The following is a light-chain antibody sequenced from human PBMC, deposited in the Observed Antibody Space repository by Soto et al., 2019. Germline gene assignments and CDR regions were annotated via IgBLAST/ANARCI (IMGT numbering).Light chain of an antibody. V-gene: IGKV1-9*01. CDR1: QGIDTY. CDR2: AAS. CDR3: QQLDSYLT. Sequence: LTQYPSSLSASMGDRVTITHRPSQGIDTYLAWYQQKPGRAPKLLINAASILQNGVPSRFSGSGSGTDFTLTISSLQPEDIATYYCQQLDSYLTFAQGTRLEI. J-gene: IGKJ5*01.